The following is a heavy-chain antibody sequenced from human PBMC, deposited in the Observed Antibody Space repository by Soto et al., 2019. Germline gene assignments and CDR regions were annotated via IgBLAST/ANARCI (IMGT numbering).Heavy chain of an antibody. CDR2: ISGSGGST. V-gene: IGHV3-23*01. D-gene: IGHD3-3*01. J-gene: IGHJ4*02. CDR3: AKALRFLEWFLFDY. CDR1: GLNFSSYA. Sequence: GGSLRLSCAASGLNFSSYAMSWVRQTPGKGLEWVSAISGSGGSTYYADSVKGRFTISRDNSKNTLYLQMNSLRAEDTAVYYCAKALRFLEWFLFDYWGQGTLVTVSS.